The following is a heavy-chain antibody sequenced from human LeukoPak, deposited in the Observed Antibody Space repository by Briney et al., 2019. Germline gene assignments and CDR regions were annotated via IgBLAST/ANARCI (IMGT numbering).Heavy chain of an antibody. CDR3: ARARSSYGYGDAFDI. D-gene: IGHD5-18*01. Sequence: GGSLRLSCAASGFTFSSYGMHWVRQAPGKGLEWVAVISYDGSNKYYADSVKGRFTISRDNSKNTLYLQMNSLRAEDTALYYCARARSSYGYGDAFDIWGQGTMVTVSS. J-gene: IGHJ3*02. V-gene: IGHV3-30*03. CDR1: GFTFSSYG. CDR2: ISYDGSNK.